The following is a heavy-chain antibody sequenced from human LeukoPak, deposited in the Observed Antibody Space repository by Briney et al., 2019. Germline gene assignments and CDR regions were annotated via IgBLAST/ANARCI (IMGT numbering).Heavy chain of an antibody. CDR1: GFTVSSTY. CDR2: IYSGGYT. V-gene: IGHV3-66*01. D-gene: IGHD3-9*01. CDR3: AREGDYDILTDYYRGIFY. J-gene: IGHJ4*02. Sequence: GGSLTLSCAASGFTVSSTYMSWVRQATGKGLEWVSVIYSGGYTYYGDSVKGRFPISRDHAKDLLYLQMNSLRVEDTAVYYCAREGDYDILTDYYRGIFYWGQGTLVTVSS.